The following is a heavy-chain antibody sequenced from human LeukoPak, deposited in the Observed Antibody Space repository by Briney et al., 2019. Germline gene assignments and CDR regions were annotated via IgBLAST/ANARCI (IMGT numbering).Heavy chain of an antibody. J-gene: IGHJ5*02. D-gene: IGHD5-18*01. CDR1: GFTFSSYA. CDR2: ISYDGSNK. V-gene: IGHV3-30-3*01. CDR3: ARGEYSYGHNWFDP. Sequence: GGSLRLSCAASGFTFSSYAMHWVRQAPGKGLEWVAVISYDGSNKYYADSVKGRFTISRDNSKNTLYLQMNSLRAEDTAVYYCARGEYSYGHNWFDPWGQGTLVTVSS.